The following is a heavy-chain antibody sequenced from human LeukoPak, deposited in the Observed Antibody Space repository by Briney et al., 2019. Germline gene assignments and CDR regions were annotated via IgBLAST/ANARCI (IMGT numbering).Heavy chain of an antibody. CDR2: ISAGNGNT. CDR3: ARKYYDILTGYSHLDY. Sequence: GASVTVSFKASGYTFTIYAMHWVRQAPGQPREWMGWISAGNGNTKYSQKFQGKVTITRDTSASTAYMELSSLRSEDTAVYYCARKYYDILTGYSHLDYWGQGTLVTVSS. D-gene: IGHD3-9*01. V-gene: IGHV1-3*01. CDR1: GYTFTIYA. J-gene: IGHJ4*02.